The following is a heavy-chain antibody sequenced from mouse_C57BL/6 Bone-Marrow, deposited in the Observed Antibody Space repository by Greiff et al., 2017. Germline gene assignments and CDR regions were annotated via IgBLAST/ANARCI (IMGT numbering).Heavy chain of an antibody. CDR1: GYTFTDYY. CDR2: INPNNGGT. J-gene: IGHJ4*01. V-gene: IGHV1-26*01. D-gene: IGHD3-2*02. Sequence: EVQLQQSGPELVKPGASVKISCKASGYTFTDYYMNWVKQSHGKSLEWIGDINPNNGGTSYNQKFKGKATLTVDKSSSTAYMELRSLTSEDSAVYYCARASLDSSGYNYAMDYWGQGTSVTVSS. CDR3: ARASLDSSGYNYAMDY.